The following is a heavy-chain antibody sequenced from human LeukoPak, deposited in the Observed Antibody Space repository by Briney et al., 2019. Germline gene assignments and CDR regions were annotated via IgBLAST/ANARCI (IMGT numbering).Heavy chain of an antibody. Sequence: ASVKVSCKASGYTFTSYDINWVRQATGQGLEWMGWMNPKSGNTGYAQKFQGRVTMTRNTSISTAYMELSSLRSEDTAVYYCARGSYDSSGYYLYYFDYWGQGTLVTVSS. D-gene: IGHD3-22*01. CDR3: ARGSYDSSGYYLYYFDY. CDR2: MNPKSGNT. CDR1: GYTFTSYD. V-gene: IGHV1-8*01. J-gene: IGHJ4*02.